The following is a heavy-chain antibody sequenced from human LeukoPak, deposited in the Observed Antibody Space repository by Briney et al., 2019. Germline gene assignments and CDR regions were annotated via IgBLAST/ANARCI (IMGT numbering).Heavy chain of an antibody. CDR3: ARQQSRADYSHLY. Sequence: PGGSLRLSCAASGFTFSSYAMHWVRQAPGKGLEWVAVISYDGSNKYYADSVKGRFTISRDDSQNTLYLHTNSLRADDTAVYYCARQQSRADYSHLYWGDRTLVTLSP. CDR1: GFTFSSYA. J-gene: IGHJ4*01. V-gene: IGHV3-30*04. D-gene: IGHD5-24*01. CDR2: ISYDGSNK.